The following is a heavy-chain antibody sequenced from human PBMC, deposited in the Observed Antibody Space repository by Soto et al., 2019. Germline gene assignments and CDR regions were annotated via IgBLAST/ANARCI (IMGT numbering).Heavy chain of an antibody. CDR1: GFSFSAYA. CDR3: PVGIYYYGWDG. Sequence: EVQLLESGGGLVQPGGSLRLSYAASGFSFSAYAMIWVRHAPGKGLEWVSTISGSGDSTYYADSVKGRFTISRDNSKNTLYLQMNSLRAEDTARYYCPVGIYYYGWDGWGQGTTVTVSS. CDR2: ISGSGDST. V-gene: IGHV3-23*01. J-gene: IGHJ6*02. D-gene: IGHD6-13*01.